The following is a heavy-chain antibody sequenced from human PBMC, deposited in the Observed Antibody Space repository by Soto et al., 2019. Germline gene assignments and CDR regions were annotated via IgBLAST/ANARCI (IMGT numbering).Heavy chain of an antibody. J-gene: IGHJ4*02. V-gene: IGHV1-46*01. CDR2: INPSGGST. D-gene: IGHD3-22*01. Sequence: ASVKVSCKASGYTFTSYYMHWVRQAPGQGLEWMGIINPSGGSTSYAQKFQGRVTMTRDTSTSTVYMELSSLRSEDTAVYYCARVPVYYDSSGYYSAFDYWGQGTLVTVLL. CDR3: ARVPVYYDSSGYYSAFDY. CDR1: GYTFTSYY.